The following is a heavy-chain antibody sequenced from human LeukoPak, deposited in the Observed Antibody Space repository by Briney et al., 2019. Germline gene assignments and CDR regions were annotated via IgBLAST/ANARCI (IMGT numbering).Heavy chain of an antibody. Sequence: GASVKVSCKASGYTFTGYYMHWVRQAPGQGLEWMGWINPNSGGTNYAQKFQGRVTMTRDTSISTAYMGLSRLRSDDTAVYYCARGEVRYYYGSGSPQDNDYWGQGTLVTVSS. D-gene: IGHD3-10*01. V-gene: IGHV1-2*02. CDR1: GYTFTGYY. CDR2: INPNSGGT. CDR3: ARGEVRYYYGSGSPQDNDY. J-gene: IGHJ4*02.